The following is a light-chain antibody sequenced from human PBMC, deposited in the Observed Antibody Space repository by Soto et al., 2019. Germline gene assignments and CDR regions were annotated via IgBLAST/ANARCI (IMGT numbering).Light chain of an antibody. Sequence: DIQMTQSPSTLSASVGDRVTITCRASQSISSWLAWYQQKPGKAPKLLIYKASSLESGVPSRFGGSGSGTVLTLAISSLQPDEIAGDHCQQYKSYPWTFGQGTKVEIK. CDR1: QSISSW. CDR2: KAS. J-gene: IGKJ1*01. CDR3: QQYKSYPWT. V-gene: IGKV1-5*03.